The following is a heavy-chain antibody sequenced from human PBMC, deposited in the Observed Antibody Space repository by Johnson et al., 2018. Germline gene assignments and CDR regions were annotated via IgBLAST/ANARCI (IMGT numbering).Heavy chain of an antibody. CDR1: GYSFTSYW. J-gene: IGHJ3*02. D-gene: IGHD4-17*01. CDR2: IYPGDSDT. Sequence: EVQLVESGAEVKKPGESLKISCKGSGYSFTSYWIGWVRQMPGKGLAWMGSIYPGDSDTRYSPSFQGQGTISADKSISTAYRHWRSLKAPDTAMYYCARLSLGVTTGADAFDIWGQGTMVTVSS. V-gene: IGHV5-51*03. CDR3: ARLSLGVTTGADAFDI.